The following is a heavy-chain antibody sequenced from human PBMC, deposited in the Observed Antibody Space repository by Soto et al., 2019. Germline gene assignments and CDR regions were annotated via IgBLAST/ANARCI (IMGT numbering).Heavy chain of an antibody. CDR2: IYPGDSDT. J-gene: IGHJ6*02. CDR3: ATSRIAVAGNYYYYGMDV. D-gene: IGHD6-19*01. Sequence: GESLKISCKGSGYSFTSYWIGWVRQMPGKGLEWMGIIYPGDSDTRYSPSFQGQVTISADKSISTACLQWSSLKASDTAMYYCATSRIAVAGNYYYYGMDVWGQGTTVTVSS. V-gene: IGHV5-51*01. CDR1: GYSFTSYW.